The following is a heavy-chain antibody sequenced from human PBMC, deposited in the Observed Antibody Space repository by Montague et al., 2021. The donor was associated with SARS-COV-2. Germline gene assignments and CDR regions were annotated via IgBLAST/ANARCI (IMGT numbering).Heavy chain of an antibody. J-gene: IGHJ5*02. V-gene: IGHV3-48*03. CDR2: INGGSSVM. CDR3: APAVPVADDS. D-gene: IGHD2-2*01. Sequence: SRSLSCAASGFNFGVYEMNRVRQTPGKGLEWVSYINGGSSVMYYADSVMGRFTISRDNAESSLYLQMNSLRAEDTAVYYCAPAVPVADDSWGQGTLVTVSS. CDR1: GFNFGVYE.